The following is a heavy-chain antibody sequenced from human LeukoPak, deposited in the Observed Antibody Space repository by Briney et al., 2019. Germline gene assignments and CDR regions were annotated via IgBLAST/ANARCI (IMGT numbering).Heavy chain of an antibody. CDR1: GGTFSSYA. CDR3: AREAVDSIAVAGVYWYFDL. D-gene: IGHD6-19*01. V-gene: IGHV1-69*04. CDR2: IIPILGIA. Sequence: SVKVSCKASGGTFSSYAISWVRQAPGQGLEWMGRIIPILGIANYAQKFQGRVTITADKSTSTAYMELSSLRSEDTAVYYCAREAVDSIAVAGVYWYFDLWGRGTLVTVSS. J-gene: IGHJ2*01.